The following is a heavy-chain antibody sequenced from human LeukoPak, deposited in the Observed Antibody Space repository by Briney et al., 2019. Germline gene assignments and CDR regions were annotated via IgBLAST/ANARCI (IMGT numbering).Heavy chain of an antibody. V-gene: IGHV3-30*02. CDR1: GFIFSTYG. Sequence: GGSLGLSCAASGFIFSTYGMYWVRQAPGKGLEWVAFIRHDGSIKNYADSVKGRSTISRDNSKNTLYLQMNSLRAEDTAVYYCAKDSLADIDYWGQGTLVTVSS. D-gene: IGHD3-16*01. CDR3: AKDSLADIDY. CDR2: IRHDGSIK. J-gene: IGHJ4*02.